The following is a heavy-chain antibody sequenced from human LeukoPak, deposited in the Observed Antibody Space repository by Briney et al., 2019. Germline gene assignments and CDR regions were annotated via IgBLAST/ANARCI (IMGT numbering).Heavy chain of an antibody. CDR2: ISSSGSTI. CDR1: GFTFSDYY. CDR3: ARVSTTVTPLGYYYYMDV. V-gene: IGHV3-11*04. Sequence: GGSLRLSCAASGFTFSDYYMSWIRQAPGKGLEWVSYISSSGSTIYYADSVKGRFTISRDNAKNSLYLQMNSLRAEDTAVYYCARVSTTVTPLGYYYYMDVWGKGTTVTVSS. J-gene: IGHJ6*03. D-gene: IGHD4-11*01.